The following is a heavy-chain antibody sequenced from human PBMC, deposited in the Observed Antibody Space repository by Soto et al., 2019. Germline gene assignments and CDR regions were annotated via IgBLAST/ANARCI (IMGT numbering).Heavy chain of an antibody. CDR3: AKDLYSVTKIYEPSFDY. CDR2: ISYDGSNK. J-gene: IGHJ4*02. V-gene: IGHV3-30*18. Sequence: QPGGSLRLSCAASGFTFSSYGMHWVRQAPGKGLEWVAVISYDGSNKYYADSVKGRFTISRDNSKNTLYLQMNSLRAEDTAVYYCAKDLYSVTKIYEPSFDYWGQGTLVTVSS. CDR1: GFTFSSYG. D-gene: IGHD2-21*01.